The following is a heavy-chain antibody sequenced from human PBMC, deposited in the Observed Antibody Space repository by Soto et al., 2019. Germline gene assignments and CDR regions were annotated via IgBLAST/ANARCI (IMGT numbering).Heavy chain of an antibody. V-gene: IGHV1-69*01. J-gene: IGHJ4*02. D-gene: IGHD3-10*01. Sequence: CQESGGAYSSSSSRWVRQAHGQGLEWMGGIIPIFGTTNYPPKFQGRVTITADESTSTAYMELSGLKSDDTAVYYCATPTPLRGALITNINFAFWGQRTPVPGFS. CDR3: ATPTPLRGALITNINFAF. CDR1: GGAYSSSS. CDR2: IIPIFGTT.